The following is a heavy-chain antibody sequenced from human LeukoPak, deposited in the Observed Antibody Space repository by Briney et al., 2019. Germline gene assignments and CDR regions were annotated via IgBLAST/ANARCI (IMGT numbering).Heavy chain of an antibody. Sequence: ASVKVSCKASGYIFTSYTMHWVRQAPGQRLGWMGWINADNGNTKYSQKFQGRVTITRDTSANTAYMELSSLRSEDTAVYYCARVGPRGSSSWFYFDYWGQGTLLTVSS. D-gene: IGHD6-13*01. V-gene: IGHV1-3*01. CDR1: GYIFTSYT. CDR3: ARVGPRGSSSWFYFDY. J-gene: IGHJ4*02. CDR2: INADNGNT.